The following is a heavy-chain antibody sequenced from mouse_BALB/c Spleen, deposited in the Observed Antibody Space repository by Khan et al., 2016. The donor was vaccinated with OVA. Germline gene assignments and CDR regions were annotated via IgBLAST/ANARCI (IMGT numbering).Heavy chain of an antibody. CDR1: GYSITSGYG. J-gene: IGHJ2*01. D-gene: IGHD1-2*01. V-gene: IGHV3-2*02. CDR3: ARTARIKY. CDR2: ISYSGST. Sequence: SGPGLVKPSQSLSLTCTVTGYSITSGYGWNWIRQFPGNKMEWMGYISYSGSTNYNPSLKSRISIHRDTSKNQFFLQLNSVTTEDTATYYCARTARIKYWGQGTTLTVSS.